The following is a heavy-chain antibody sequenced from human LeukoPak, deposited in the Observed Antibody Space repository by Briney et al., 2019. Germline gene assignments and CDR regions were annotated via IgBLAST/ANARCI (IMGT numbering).Heavy chain of an antibody. V-gene: IGHV3-7*01. CDR1: GFTFSSYC. D-gene: IGHD2-2*02. CDR2: IKQDGSEK. Sequence: SGGSLRLSCAASGFTFSSYCMSWVRQAPGKGLEWVANIKQDGSEKYYADSVKGRFTISRDNAKNSQYQQMNSLTAEDTAVYYCARDDCSSIGCYTNWFDPSGQGSLVTVSS. J-gene: IGHJ5*02. CDR3: ARDDCSSIGCYTNWFDP.